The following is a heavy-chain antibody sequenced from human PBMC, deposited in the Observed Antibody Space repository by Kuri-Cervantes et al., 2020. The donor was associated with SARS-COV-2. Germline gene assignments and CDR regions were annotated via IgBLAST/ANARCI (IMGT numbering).Heavy chain of an antibody. J-gene: IGHJ4*02. CDR2: ISTYYGDT. CDR3: ARGYGSRSSFDY. Sequence: ASETVSCKASGYTFTSYGIGWVRQAPGQGLEWMGWISTYYGDTDYAQSFQDRVTMTTDTSTSTAYMELKSLRSDDTAVYYCARGYGSRSSFDYWGQGTLVTVSS. CDR1: GYTFTSYG. D-gene: IGHD6-13*01. V-gene: IGHV1-18*01.